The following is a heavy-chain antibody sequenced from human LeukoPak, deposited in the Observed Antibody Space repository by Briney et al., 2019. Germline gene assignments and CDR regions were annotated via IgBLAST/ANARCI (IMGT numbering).Heavy chain of an antibody. CDR3: ARDSTGTTTLDY. V-gene: IGHV4-59*12. CDR2: IYYSGST. CDR1: GGSISSYY. D-gene: IGHD1-7*01. J-gene: IGHJ4*02. Sequence: PSETLSLTCTVSGGSISSYYWSWIRQPPGKGLEWIGYIYYSGSTNYNPSLKSRVTISVDTSKNQFSLKLSSVTAADTAVYYCARDSTGTTTLDYWGQETLVTVSS.